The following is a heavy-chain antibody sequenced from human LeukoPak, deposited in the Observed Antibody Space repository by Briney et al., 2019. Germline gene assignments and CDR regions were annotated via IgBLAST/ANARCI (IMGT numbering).Heavy chain of an antibody. CDR1: GASISSSSYY. Sequence: PSEILSLTCTVSGASISSSSYYWGWIRQPPGKGLEWIGSIYYSGSTYYNPSLKSRVTISVDTSKNQFSLKLNSVTAADTAVYYCARQSTSWPYYFDYWGQGTLVTVSS. CDR2: IYYSGST. D-gene: IGHD2-2*01. CDR3: ARQSTSWPYYFDY. J-gene: IGHJ4*02. V-gene: IGHV4-39*01.